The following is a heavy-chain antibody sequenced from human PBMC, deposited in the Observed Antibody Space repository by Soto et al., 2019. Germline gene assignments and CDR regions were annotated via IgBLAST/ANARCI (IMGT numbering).Heavy chain of an antibody. CDR2: IYYSGST. CDR3: ARVCGGDCHYGMDV. CDR1: GGSISSGGYY. D-gene: IGHD2-21*02. J-gene: IGHJ6*02. Sequence: QVQLQESGPGLVKPSQTLSLTCTVSGGSISSGGYYWSWIRQHPGKGLEWIGYIYYSGSTYYNPHLKSRVTISVDTSKNQFSLKLSSVTAADTAVYYCARVCGGDCHYGMDVWGQWTTVTVSS. V-gene: IGHV4-31*03.